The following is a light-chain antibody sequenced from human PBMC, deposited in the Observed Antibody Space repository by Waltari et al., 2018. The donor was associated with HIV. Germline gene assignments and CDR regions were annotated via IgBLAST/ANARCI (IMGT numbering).Light chain of an antibody. Sequence: EIVLTQSPATLSLSPGERATLSCRASQSVSSYLAWYQQNPGQAPRLLIYDASNRATGIPARFSGSGSGTDFTLIISSLEPEDFAVYYCQQRSNWRGFTFGPGTKVDIK. J-gene: IGKJ3*01. CDR2: DAS. V-gene: IGKV3-11*01. CDR1: QSVSSY. CDR3: QQRSNWRGFT.